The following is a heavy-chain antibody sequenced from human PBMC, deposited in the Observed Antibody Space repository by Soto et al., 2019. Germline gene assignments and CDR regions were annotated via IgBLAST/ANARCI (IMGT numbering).Heavy chain of an antibody. D-gene: IGHD6-19*01. CDR1: GYSFNNYW. J-gene: IGHJ4*02. CDR3: HRRTELGLGGTPKMTY. Sequence: EVQLVQSGAELKKPGESLRISCETSGYSFNNYWIAWVRQMPGKGLEWMGIIYPGDSETKYSPSLQGQVTISADRSISSAFLQWSSLKASDTAIHHTHRRTELGLGGTPKMTYWGQGTLVTVSS. CDR2: IYPGDSET. V-gene: IGHV5-51*01.